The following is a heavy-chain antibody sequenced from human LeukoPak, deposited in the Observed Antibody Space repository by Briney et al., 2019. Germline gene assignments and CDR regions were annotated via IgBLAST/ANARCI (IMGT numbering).Heavy chain of an antibody. CDR3: ARSQYCSSTSCYTLDY. Sequence: ASVKVSCKASGGTFSRYAISWVRQAPGQGLEWMGGIIPIFGTANYAQKFQGRVTITADESTSTAYMELSSLRSEDTAVYYCARSQYCSSTSCYTLDYWGQGTLVTVSS. D-gene: IGHD2-2*02. CDR1: GGTFSRYA. V-gene: IGHV1-69*13. CDR2: IIPIFGTA. J-gene: IGHJ4*02.